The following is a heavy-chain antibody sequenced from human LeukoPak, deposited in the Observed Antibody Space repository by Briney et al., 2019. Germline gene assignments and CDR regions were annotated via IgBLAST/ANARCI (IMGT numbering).Heavy chain of an antibody. V-gene: IGHV3-15*01. CDR3: GKGGYSGSYYGGFDY. J-gene: IGHJ4*02. CDR1: GFTFNNAW. CDR2: IKSKTDGGTA. D-gene: IGHD1-26*01. Sequence: GGSLRLSCAASGFTFNNAWMSWVRQAPGKGLEWVGRIKSKTDGGTADYAAPVKGRFTISRDDSKNTLFLQMNSLRAEDTAVYYCGKGGYSGSYYGGFDYWGQGTLVTVSS.